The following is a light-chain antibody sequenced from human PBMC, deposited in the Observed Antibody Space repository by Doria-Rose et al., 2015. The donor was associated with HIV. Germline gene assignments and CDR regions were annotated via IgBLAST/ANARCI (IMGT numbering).Light chain of an antibody. CDR1: QDIKNS. CDR2: DAS. J-gene: IGKJ5*01. Sequence: TQSPSSLSASVGDRVTITCQARQDIKNSLNWYQHEPGKAPKVLIYDASNLQRGVSSRFNGSASGTNFSFTISNLQPEDIATYYCQQYDSVPITFGQGTRLEIK. V-gene: IGKV1-33*01. CDR3: QQYDSVPIT.